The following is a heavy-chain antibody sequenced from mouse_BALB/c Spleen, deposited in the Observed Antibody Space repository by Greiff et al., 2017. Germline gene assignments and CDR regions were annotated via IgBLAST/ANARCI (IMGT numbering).Heavy chain of an antibody. V-gene: IGHV14-4*02. D-gene: IGHD2-4*01. CDR3: NALRAMITTNYWYFDV. Sequence: EVQLQESGAELVRSGASVKLSCTASGFNIKDYYMHWVKQRPEQGLEWIGWIDPENGDTEYAPKFQGKATMTADTSSNTAYLQLSSLTSEDTAVYYCNALRAMITTNYWYFDVWGAGTTVTVSS. CDR1: GFNIKDYY. J-gene: IGHJ1*01. CDR2: IDPENGDT.